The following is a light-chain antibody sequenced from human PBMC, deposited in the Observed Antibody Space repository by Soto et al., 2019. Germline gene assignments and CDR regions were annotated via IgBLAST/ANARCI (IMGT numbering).Light chain of an antibody. V-gene: IGLV2-14*03. J-gene: IGLJ1*01. CDR3: SSYSSGSAVYV. CDR2: EVS. Sequence: QSALTQPASVSGSPGQSITISCTGSSSDIGGHEYVSWYQQHPGAAPKLLIYEVSRRPSGVSSRFSGSKSGNTASLTISGLQAEDQGDYYCSSYSSGSAVYVFGTGTQLTVL. CDR1: SSDIGGHEY.